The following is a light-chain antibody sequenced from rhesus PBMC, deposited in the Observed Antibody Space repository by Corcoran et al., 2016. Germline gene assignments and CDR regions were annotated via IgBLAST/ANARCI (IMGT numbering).Light chain of an antibody. V-gene: IGKV1-38*01. CDR3: QQRNSYPLT. CDR1: QGISSY. J-gene: IGKJ4*01. Sequence: DIQLTQSPSSLSASVGDRVTITCRASQGISSYLAWYQQKPGKAPKLLSYDASNLQSGVPSRFSGSGSGTDCTLTISSLQPEDFAVYYCQQRNSYPLTFGGGTKVEIK. CDR2: DAS.